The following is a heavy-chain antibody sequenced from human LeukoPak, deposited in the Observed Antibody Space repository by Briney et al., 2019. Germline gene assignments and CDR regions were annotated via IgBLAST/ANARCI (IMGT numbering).Heavy chain of an antibody. D-gene: IGHD6-19*01. CDR1: GFTVSSNY. J-gene: IGHJ4*02. CDR3: ARVIPQWLGYFDY. V-gene: IGHV3-66*01. CDR2: IYSGGST. Sequence: PGGSLRLSCAASGFTVSSNYMSWVRQAPGKGLEWVSVIYSGGSTYYADSVKGRFTISRDNSKNTLYLQMNSLRAEDTAVYYCARVIPQWLGYFDYWGQGTLVTVSS.